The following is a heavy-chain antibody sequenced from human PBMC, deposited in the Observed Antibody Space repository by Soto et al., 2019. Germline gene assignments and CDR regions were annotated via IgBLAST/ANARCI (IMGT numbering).Heavy chain of an antibody. CDR3: AAGGSHCSSTCCLSLYLGL. V-gene: IGHV4-4*02. D-gene: IGHD2-2*01. CDR1: SGSISTNNW. CDR2: IHHSGTT. Sequence: QVQLQESGPGLVKPSGTLSLTCAVSSGSISTNNWWSWVRQTPGKGLEWIGEIHHSGTTKYNPSLKSRVTMSVEKFKNQFSLQLNPVPAADAAVYYYAAGGSHCSSTCCLSLYLGLWGRGTLVSVSS. J-gene: IGHJ2*01.